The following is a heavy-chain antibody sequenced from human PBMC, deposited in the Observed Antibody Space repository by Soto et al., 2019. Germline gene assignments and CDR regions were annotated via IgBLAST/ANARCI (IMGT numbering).Heavy chain of an antibody. CDR1: EFTFSSYA. CDR3: ARVKNDYSNPRGPFFFYGMDV. D-gene: IGHD4-4*01. V-gene: IGHV3-30-3*01. CDR2: ISYDGGHK. J-gene: IGHJ6*02. Sequence: QVQLVESGGGVVHPERSLRLSCSASEFTFSSYAMHWVRQAPGKGLEWVAGISYDGGHKFYGDSVRGRFTISRDSSKTTVFLQMSSLRPEDTASYYWARVKNDYSNPRGPFFFYGMDVWGQGTTVTVSS.